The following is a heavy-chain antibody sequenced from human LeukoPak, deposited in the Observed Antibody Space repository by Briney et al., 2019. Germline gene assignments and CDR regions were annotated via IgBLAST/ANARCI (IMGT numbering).Heavy chain of an antibody. CDR2: IRYDGSNK. V-gene: IGHV3-30*02. D-gene: IGHD3-9*01. J-gene: IGHJ5*02. Sequence: PGGSLRLSCAASGFTFSSYGMHWVRQAPGKGLEWVAFIRYDGSNKYYADSVKGRFTISRDNSKNTLYLQMNSLRAEDTAVYYCARDRPYYDILTGYPNWFDPWGQGTLVTVSS. CDR1: GFTFSSYG. CDR3: ARDRPYYDILTGYPNWFDP.